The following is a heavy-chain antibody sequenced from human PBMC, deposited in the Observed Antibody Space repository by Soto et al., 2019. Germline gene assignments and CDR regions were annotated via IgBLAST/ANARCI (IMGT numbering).Heavy chain of an antibody. D-gene: IGHD6-19*01. V-gene: IGHV3-23*01. CDR2: ISGSGAST. CDR1: GFTFSTYA. J-gene: IGHJ5*02. Sequence: EVQLLESGGGLVQPGGSLRLSCAASGFTFSTYAMSWVRQAPGKGLEWVSAISGSGASTYYADSVKGRLTISRDNSKNTVYLQMNSLRAEDTAVYYCAKDFLRIVVAGNYPYNWLDPWGQGTLVTVSS. CDR3: AKDFLRIVVAGNYPYNWLDP.